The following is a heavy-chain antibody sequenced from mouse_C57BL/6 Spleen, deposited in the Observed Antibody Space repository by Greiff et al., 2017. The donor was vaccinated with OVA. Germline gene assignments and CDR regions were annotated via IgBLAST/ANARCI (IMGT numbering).Heavy chain of an antibody. CDR3: AKDMISWYYDV. Sequence: VKLQESGPGLVQPSQSLSITCTVSGFSLTSYGVHWVRQPPGKGLEWLGVIWSGGSTDYNAAFISRLSISKDNSKSQVFFKMNSLQADDTAIYYCAKDMISWYYDVWGTGTTVTVSS. D-gene: IGHD2-4*01. CDR2: IWSGGST. J-gene: IGHJ1*03. CDR1: GFSLTSYG. V-gene: IGHV2-4*01.